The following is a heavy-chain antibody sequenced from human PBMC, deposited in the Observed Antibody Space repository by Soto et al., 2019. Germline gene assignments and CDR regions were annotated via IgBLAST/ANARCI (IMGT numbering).Heavy chain of an antibody. D-gene: IGHD4-17*01. V-gene: IGHV4-39*01. CDR2: IYYTGNT. J-gene: IGHJ5*02. Sequence: QVQLQESGPGLVKPSETLSHTCTVSGASISSNINYWGWIRQPPGKGLEWIASIYYTGNTFYNPSLKTRVTLSVDTSDNQFSLKLTSVTAADTAVYFCARHSHEDHGDPNWFDPWGQGTLVTVSS. CDR1: GASISSNINY. CDR3: ARHSHEDHGDPNWFDP.